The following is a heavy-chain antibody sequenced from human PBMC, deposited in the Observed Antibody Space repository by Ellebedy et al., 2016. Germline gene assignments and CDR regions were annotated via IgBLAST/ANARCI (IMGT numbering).Heavy chain of an antibody. J-gene: IGHJ4*02. D-gene: IGHD3-9*01. CDR2: VSWNSGTI. Sequence: SLKISXAASGFTFDGYAMHWVRQAPGKGLEWVSSVSWNSGTIGYADSVKGRFTISRDNAKNSLYLQMNSLRAEDTALYYCARDHDWGSLDYWGQGALVTVSS. V-gene: IGHV3-9*01. CDR3: ARDHDWGSLDY. CDR1: GFTFDGYA.